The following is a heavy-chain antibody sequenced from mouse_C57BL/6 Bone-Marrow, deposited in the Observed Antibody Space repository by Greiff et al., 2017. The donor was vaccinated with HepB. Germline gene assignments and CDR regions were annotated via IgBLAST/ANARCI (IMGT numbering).Heavy chain of an antibody. CDR3: ARPGDYYGSPGAMDY. Sequence: QVQLQQPGAELVKPGASVKMSCKASGYTFTSYWITWVKQRPGQGLEWIGDIYPGSGSTNYNEKLKSKATLTVDTSSSTAYMQLSSLTSEDSAVYYCARPGDYYGSPGAMDYWGQGTSVTVSS. V-gene: IGHV1-55*01. CDR2: IYPGSGST. D-gene: IGHD1-1*01. CDR1: GYTFTSYW. J-gene: IGHJ4*01.